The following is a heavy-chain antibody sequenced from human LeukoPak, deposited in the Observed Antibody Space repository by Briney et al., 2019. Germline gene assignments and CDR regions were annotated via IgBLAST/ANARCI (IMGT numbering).Heavy chain of an antibody. D-gene: IGHD5-18*01. CDR1: GFAFSTFA. J-gene: IGHJ3*02. Sequence: QPGRSLRLSCAASGFAFSTFAMHWVRQTPGKGLDWVSVISYGGSNKYYADSVKGRFTISRDNSKNTLYLQMNSLRPEDTAIYYCARVGYSLGHGEDAFDIWGQGTLVTVSS. CDR3: ARVGYSLGHGEDAFDI. CDR2: ISYGGSNK. V-gene: IGHV3-30*01.